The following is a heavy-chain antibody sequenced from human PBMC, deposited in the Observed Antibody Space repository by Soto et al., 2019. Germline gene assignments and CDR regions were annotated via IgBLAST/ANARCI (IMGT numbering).Heavy chain of an antibody. V-gene: IGHV1-69*01. CDR3: ARGGWAAAAGTGYFDL. CDR2: IIPIFGTA. CDR1: GGTFSSYA. J-gene: IGHJ2*01. Sequence: QVQLVQSGAEVKKPGASVKVSCKASGGTFSSYAISWVRQAPGQGLEWMGGIIPIFGTANYAQKFQGRVTITADESTSTAYMELRSLRSEDTAVYYCARGGWAAAAGTGYFDLWGRGTLVTVSS. D-gene: IGHD6-13*01.